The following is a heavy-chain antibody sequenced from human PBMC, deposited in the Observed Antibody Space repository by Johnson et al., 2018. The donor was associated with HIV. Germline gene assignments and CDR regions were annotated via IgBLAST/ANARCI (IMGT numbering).Heavy chain of an antibody. CDR1: GFSFSDSH. J-gene: IGHJ3*02. CDR3: AKVVRELGMSRPTNDAFDI. Sequence: VQLVESGGGLVQPGGSLRVSCAASGFSFSDSHMSWIRQAPGKGLEWVSLFYSDGSTHYADSVKGRFTISRDNSKNTLYLQMNSLRAEDTAVYYCAKVVRELGMSRPTNDAFDIWGQGTMVTVSS. V-gene: IGHV3-66*02. CDR2: FYSDGST. D-gene: IGHD7-27*01.